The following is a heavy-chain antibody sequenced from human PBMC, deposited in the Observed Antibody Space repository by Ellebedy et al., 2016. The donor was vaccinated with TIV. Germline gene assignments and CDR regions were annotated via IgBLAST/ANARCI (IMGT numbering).Heavy chain of an antibody. V-gene: IGHV1-18*04. J-gene: IGHJ5*02. CDR3: AREGIAAAGTLNWFDP. CDR2: ISAYNGNT. Sequence: ASVKVSCKASGYTFTGYYMHWVRQAPGQGLEWMGWISAYNGNTNYAQKLQGRVTMTTDTSTSTAYMELRSLRSDDTAVYYCAREGIAAAGTLNWFDPWGQGTLVTVSS. CDR1: GYTFTGYY. D-gene: IGHD6-13*01.